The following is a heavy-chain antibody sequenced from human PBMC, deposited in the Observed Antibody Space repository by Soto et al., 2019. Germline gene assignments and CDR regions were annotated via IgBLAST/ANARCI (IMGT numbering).Heavy chain of an antibody. CDR1: GFTFSSYA. CDR3: ASDYGGNSQFDY. Sequence: QVQLVESGGGVVQPGRSLRLSCAASGFTFSSYAMHWVRQAPGKGLEWVAVISYDGSNKYYADSVKGRFTISRDNSKNTLYLQMNSLRAEDTAVYYCASDYGGNSQFDYWGQGTLVTASS. CDR2: ISYDGSNK. V-gene: IGHV3-30-3*01. D-gene: IGHD4-17*01. J-gene: IGHJ4*02.